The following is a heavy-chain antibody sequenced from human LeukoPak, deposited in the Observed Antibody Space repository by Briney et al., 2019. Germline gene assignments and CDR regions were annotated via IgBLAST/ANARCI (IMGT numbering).Heavy chain of an antibody. D-gene: IGHD6-19*01. V-gene: IGHV3-21*01. CDR3: VRDQWLAYNYYMDV. CDR1: GFTFGNFW. J-gene: IGHJ6*03. CDR2: ISTSSSYI. Sequence: GGSLRLSCAASGFTFGNFWMTWVRQAPGKGLEWVSSISTSSSYIYYADSVKGRFTISRHNAKNSLYLQMNSLRAEDTAVYFCVRDQWLAYNYYMDVWGKGTTVTVSS.